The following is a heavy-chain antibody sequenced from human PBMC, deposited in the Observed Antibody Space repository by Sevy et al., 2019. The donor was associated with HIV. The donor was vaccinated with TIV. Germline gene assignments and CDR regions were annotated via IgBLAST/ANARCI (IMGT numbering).Heavy chain of an antibody. D-gene: IGHD2-15*01. CDR3: VRAVATNGSF. CDR1: GFSLSSYW. CDR2: INHNGSVT. V-gene: IGHV3-7*01. J-gene: IGHJ4*02. Sequence: GGSLRLSCAASGFSLSSYWMNWVRQTPGKGLEWVANINHNGSVTYYVDSVKGRFTISGDNTRNFLYLQMTSLRVEDTALYYCVRAVATNGSFWGQGTLVTVSS.